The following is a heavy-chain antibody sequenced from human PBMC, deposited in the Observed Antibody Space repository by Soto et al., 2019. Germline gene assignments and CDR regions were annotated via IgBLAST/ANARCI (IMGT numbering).Heavy chain of an antibody. D-gene: IGHD3-3*01. CDR2: IYYSGST. V-gene: IGHV4-39*01. J-gene: IGHJ4*02. CDR1: GGSISSSSYY. CDR3: ARTHYSITIFGVAEYYFDY. Sequence: PSETLSLTCTVSGGSISSSSYYWGWIRQPPGKGLEWIGSIYYSGSTYYNPSLKSRVTISVDTSKNQFSLKLSSVTAADTAVYYCARTHYSITIFGVAEYYFDYWGQGTLVTVSS.